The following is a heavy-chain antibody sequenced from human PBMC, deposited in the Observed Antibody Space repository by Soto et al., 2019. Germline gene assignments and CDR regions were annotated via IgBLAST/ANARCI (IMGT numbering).Heavy chain of an antibody. V-gene: IGHV3-9*01. J-gene: IGHJ6*02. Sequence: QLVESGGGLVQPGGSLRLSCAGSGFTFEDYAMYLVRQAPGKGLEWVSGISWNGDVLGYADSVRGRFTISRDDVKKSRYRPMKSLRTDDTDLYYGTKAKYGDPPLMDVWGQGTTAAVS. CDR1: GFTFEDYA. D-gene: IGHD4-17*01. CDR3: TKAKYGDPPLMDV. CDR2: ISWNGDVL.